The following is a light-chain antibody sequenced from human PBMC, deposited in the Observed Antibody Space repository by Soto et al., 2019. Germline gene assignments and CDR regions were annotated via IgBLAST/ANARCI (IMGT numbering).Light chain of an antibody. CDR2: KAS. J-gene: IGKJ1*01. V-gene: IGKV1-5*03. Sequence: DIQMTQSPSTLSGSVGARVTITCRASQTICGWLAWYQQKPGKAPKLLIYKASTLKSGVPSRFSGSGSGTELPRTVSRLQPDDFATYYCQHYSSYSEAFGQGTKVELK. CDR3: QHYSSYSEA. CDR1: QTICGW.